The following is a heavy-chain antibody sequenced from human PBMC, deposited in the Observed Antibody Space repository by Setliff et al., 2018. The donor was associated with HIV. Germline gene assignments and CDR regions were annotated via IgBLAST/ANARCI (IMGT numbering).Heavy chain of an antibody. CDR2: INGNSGVT. V-gene: IGHV1-2*02. J-gene: IGHJ6*03. Sequence: ASVKVSCKASGFTFSDFYVHWVRQAPGQGLEWMGWINGNSGVTNYAQKFQGRLTMTRDTSIRTAYMELSRLRSDDKAVYWCARGGPGFLGWRGDYYYMDVWDNGTTVTVSS. D-gene: IGHD3-3*01. CDR1: GFTFSDFY. CDR3: ARGGPGFLGWRGDYYYMDV.